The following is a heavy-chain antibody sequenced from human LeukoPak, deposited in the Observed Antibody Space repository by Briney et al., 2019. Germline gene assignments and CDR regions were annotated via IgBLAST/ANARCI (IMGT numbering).Heavy chain of an antibody. J-gene: IGHJ3*02. Sequence: SETLSLTCTVSGGSISSYYWSWIRQPPGKGLEWIGSIYYSGSTYYNPSLKSRVTISVDTSKNQFSLKLSSVTAADTAVYYCASGGYSDSNAFDIWGQGTMVTVSS. V-gene: IGHV4-39*01. CDR2: IYYSGST. D-gene: IGHD5-18*01. CDR1: GGSISSYY. CDR3: ASGGYSDSNAFDI.